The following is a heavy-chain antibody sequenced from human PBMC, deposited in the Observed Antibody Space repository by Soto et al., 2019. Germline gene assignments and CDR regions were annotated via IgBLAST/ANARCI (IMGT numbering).Heavy chain of an antibody. Sequence: GGSLRLSCAASGFTFSSYAMHWVRQAPGKGLEYVSAISSNGGSTYYANSVKGRFTISRDNSKNTLYLQMGSLRAEDMAVYYYARVGDYYGSGSYPGAFDIWGQGTMVTVSS. J-gene: IGHJ3*02. CDR3: ARVGDYYGSGSYPGAFDI. V-gene: IGHV3-64*01. CDR1: GFTFSSYA. D-gene: IGHD3-10*01. CDR2: ISSNGGST.